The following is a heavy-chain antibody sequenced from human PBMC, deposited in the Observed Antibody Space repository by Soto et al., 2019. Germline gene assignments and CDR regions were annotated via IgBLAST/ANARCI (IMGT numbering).Heavy chain of an antibody. J-gene: IGHJ4*02. V-gene: IGHV4-34*01. CDR3: AGSYGDADY. CDR1: GGSFSGYY. CDR2: INHSGST. D-gene: IGHD4-17*01. Sequence: SLTCAVYGGSFSGYYWNWIRQPPGKGLEWIGEINHSGSTNYNPSLKSRVTISVDTSKNQFSLKLSSVTAADTAVYYCAGSYGDADYWGQGTLVTVSS.